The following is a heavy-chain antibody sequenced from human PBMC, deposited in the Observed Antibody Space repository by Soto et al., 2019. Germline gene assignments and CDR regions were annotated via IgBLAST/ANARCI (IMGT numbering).Heavy chain of an antibody. CDR1: GYTFTGYY. Sequence: QVQLVQSGAEVKKPGASVKVSCKASGYTFTGYYMHWVRQAPGQGLEWMGWINPNSGGTNYAQKFQGRVPMTGDRSITTADMGLSRLRSDVTPVYCCGRVDGGTNLGGGFDPGGGVPLV. CDR3: GRVDGGTNLGGGFDP. D-gene: IGHD1-26*01. J-gene: IGHJ5*02. CDR2: INPNSGGT. V-gene: IGHV1-2*02.